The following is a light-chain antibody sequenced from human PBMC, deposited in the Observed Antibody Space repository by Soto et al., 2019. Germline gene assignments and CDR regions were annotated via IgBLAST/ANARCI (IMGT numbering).Light chain of an antibody. CDR1: QSVSRN. Sequence: EIVMTQSPATLSVSPGERATLSCRASQSVSRNLAWYQQKPGQAPRLLIYGASARATGIPARFNGSGSGTEFTLTISSLQSEDFAVYYCQQYNNWPPLTFGGGTKVEIK. J-gene: IGKJ4*01. V-gene: IGKV3-15*01. CDR3: QQYNNWPPLT. CDR2: GAS.